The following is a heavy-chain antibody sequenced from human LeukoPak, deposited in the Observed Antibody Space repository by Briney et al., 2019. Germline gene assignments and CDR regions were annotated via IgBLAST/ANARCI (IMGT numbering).Heavy chain of an antibody. J-gene: IGHJ4*02. V-gene: IGHV4-31*03. CDR2: ISYSGTT. D-gene: IGHD4-23*01. CDR3: ARLRSVAGGTFYFDY. Sequence: PSQTLSLTCTVSGGSDSSGGYYWSWIRQFPGQGLEWIYYISYSGTTYYNPSLKSRVSILVATSKNQFSLKLTSVTAADTTVYYCARLRSVAGGTFYFDYWGQGILVTVSS. CDR1: GGSDSSGGYY.